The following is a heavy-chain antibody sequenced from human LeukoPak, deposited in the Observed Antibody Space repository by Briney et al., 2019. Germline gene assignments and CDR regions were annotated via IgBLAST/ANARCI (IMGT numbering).Heavy chain of an antibody. CDR2: ISSSGTTT. CDR3: ARDGGYSYGQFDY. V-gene: IGHV3-48*03. Sequence: GGSLRLSCAVSGFTFSSYEMNWVRQAPGKGLEWVSYISSSGTTTYYADSVKGRFTISRDNAKNSLYLQMNSLRAEDTAVYYCARDGGYSYGQFDYWGQGTLVTVSS. J-gene: IGHJ4*02. D-gene: IGHD5-18*01. CDR1: GFTFSSYE.